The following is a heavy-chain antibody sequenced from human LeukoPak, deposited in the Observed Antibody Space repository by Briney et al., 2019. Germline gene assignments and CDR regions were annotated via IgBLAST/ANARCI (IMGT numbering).Heavy chain of an antibody. V-gene: IGHV1-8*03. J-gene: IGHJ5*02. CDR1: GYSFTSYD. CDR3: ARGRTGSFGRNWFDP. Sequence: GASVKVSCKASGYSFTSYDINWVRQATGQGLEWMGWMNPISGNGGYAQKFQGRVILTRNTSITTAYMELSSLRSEDSAVYYCARGRTGSFGRNWFDPWGQGTLVIVSS. D-gene: IGHD1-26*01. CDR2: MNPISGNG.